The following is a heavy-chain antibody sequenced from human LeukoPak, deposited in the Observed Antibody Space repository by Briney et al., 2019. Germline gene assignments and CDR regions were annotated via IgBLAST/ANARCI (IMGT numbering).Heavy chain of an antibody. CDR1: GGSISSSSYY. CDR3: ARATYSGYDFGRLYYYYYYMDV. V-gene: IGHV4-61*02. J-gene: IGHJ6*03. D-gene: IGHD5-12*01. CDR2: IYTSGST. Sequence: PSETLSLTCTVSGGSISSSSYYWSWIRQPAGKGLEWIGRIYTSGSTNYNPSLKSRVTISVDTSKNQFSLKLSSVTAADTAVYYCARATYSGYDFGRLYYYYYYMDVWGKGTTVTISS.